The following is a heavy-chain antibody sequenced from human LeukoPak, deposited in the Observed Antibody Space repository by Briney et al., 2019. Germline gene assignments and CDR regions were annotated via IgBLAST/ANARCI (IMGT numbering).Heavy chain of an antibody. J-gene: IGHJ4*02. CDR1: GFTSSSYT. D-gene: IGHD1-1*01. CDR3: AREPAANSDFDY. Sequence: GGSLRLSCAASGFTSSSYTMHWVRQAPGKGLEWVAVISYDGSNKYYADSVKGRFTISRDNSENTLYLQMNSLRAEDTAVYYCAREPAANSDFDYWGQGTLVTVSS. CDR2: ISYDGSNK. V-gene: IGHV3-30-3*01.